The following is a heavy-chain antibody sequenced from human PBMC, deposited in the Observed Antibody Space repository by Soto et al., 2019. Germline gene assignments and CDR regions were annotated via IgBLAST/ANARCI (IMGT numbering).Heavy chain of an antibody. Sequence: QAHLVQSGAEVREPGASVKVSCRPSGYTFINYYIHWVRQAPGHGLEWMAIINPMSGATNYAQKFQGRITLTMDTSTTTVYMEVSSLTSEDTAVYYCARDLSAGDLWGQGTLVTVSS. V-gene: IGHV1-46*01. D-gene: IGHD2-21*01. CDR2: INPMSGAT. CDR1: GYTFINYY. J-gene: IGHJ4*02. CDR3: ARDLSAGDL.